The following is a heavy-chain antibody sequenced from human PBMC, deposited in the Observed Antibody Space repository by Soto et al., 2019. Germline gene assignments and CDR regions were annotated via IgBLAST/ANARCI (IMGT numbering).Heavy chain of an antibody. CDR2: VMPTFGAG. D-gene: IGHD3-22*01. CDR1: GGAFRNYA. Sequence: QVQLVQSGAEVKKPGSSVKVSCTASGGAFRNYAVSWVRQAPGQGLEWMGGVMPTFGAGVYAQKFQGRLTIFADESTNTAYLNVSSLTFEDAAIYYCAASRGFYEAMDAWGQGTTLTVSS. J-gene: IGHJ6*02. CDR3: AASRGFYEAMDA. V-gene: IGHV1-69*01.